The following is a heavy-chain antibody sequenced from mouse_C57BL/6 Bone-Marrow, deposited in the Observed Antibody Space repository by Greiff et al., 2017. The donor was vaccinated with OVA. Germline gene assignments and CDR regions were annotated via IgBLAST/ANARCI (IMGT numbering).Heavy chain of an antibody. CDR3: TREGRSSGSWFAY. CDR2: ISRGGDYI. J-gene: IGHJ3*01. Sequence: EVQRVESGEGLVKPGGSLKLSCAASGFTFSSYAMSWVRQTPEKRLEWVAYISRGGDYIYYADTVKGRFTISRDTARNTQYLQMSSLKSEDTAMYYCTREGRSSGSWFAYWGKGTLVTVSA. V-gene: IGHV5-9-1*02. D-gene: IGHD3-2*02. CDR1: GFTFSSYA.